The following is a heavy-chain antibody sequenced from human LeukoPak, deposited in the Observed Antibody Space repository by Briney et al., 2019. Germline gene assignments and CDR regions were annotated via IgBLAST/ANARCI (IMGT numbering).Heavy chain of an antibody. Sequence: ASVKVSRKASGYPFTTYDINWVRQAPGQGLEWMGWMNPNSRNTGYAQRFQGRVTMTRSTSISTAYMELSSLRSEDTAVYYCARKFLGSRGYYFDYWGQGTLVTVSS. V-gene: IGHV1-8*01. J-gene: IGHJ4*02. CDR2: MNPNSRNT. CDR3: ARKFLGSRGYYFDY. D-gene: IGHD3-10*01. CDR1: GYPFTTYD.